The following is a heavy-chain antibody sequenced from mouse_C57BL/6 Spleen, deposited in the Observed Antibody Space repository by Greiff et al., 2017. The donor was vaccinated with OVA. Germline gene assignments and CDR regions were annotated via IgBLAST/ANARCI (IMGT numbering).Heavy chain of an antibody. Sequence: EVQLQQSGAELVRPGASVKLSCTASGFNIKDDYMHWVKQRPEQGLEWIGWIDPENGDTEYASKFQGKATITADTSSNTAYLQLSSLTSEDTAVYYCTVYYGIFDYWGQGTTLTVSS. CDR1: GFNIKDDY. CDR2: IDPENGDT. D-gene: IGHD2-1*01. J-gene: IGHJ2*01. V-gene: IGHV14-4*01. CDR3: TVYYGIFDY.